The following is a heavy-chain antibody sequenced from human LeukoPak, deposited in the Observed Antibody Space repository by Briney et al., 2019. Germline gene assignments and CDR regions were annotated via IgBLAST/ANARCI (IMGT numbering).Heavy chain of an antibody. CDR3: AKDKVAVAGPFDY. V-gene: IGHV3-9*01. CDR1: GFTFDDYA. Sequence: GGSLRLSCAASGFTFDDYAMPWVRQAPGKGLEWVSGISWNSGSIGYADSVKGRFTISRDNAKNSLYLQMNSLRAEDTALYYCAKDKVAVAGPFDYWGQGTLVTVSS. D-gene: IGHD6-19*01. CDR2: ISWNSGSI. J-gene: IGHJ4*02.